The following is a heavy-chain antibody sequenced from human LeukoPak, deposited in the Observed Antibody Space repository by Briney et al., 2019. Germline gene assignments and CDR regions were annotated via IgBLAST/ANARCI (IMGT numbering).Heavy chain of an antibody. CDR2: IRSKADT. D-gene: IGHD6-6*01. V-gene: IGHV3-73*01. CDR3: ARLRAARTESYFYYGMDV. Sequence: GGSLELSCAASGFTFSGSAIHWVRQASGRGLEWVGRIRSKADTAYAASVKGRVTISRDDSRNTAYLQMDRLQTEDTAVYYCARLRAARTESYFYYGMDVWGQGTTVTVSS. J-gene: IGHJ6*02. CDR1: GFTFSGSA.